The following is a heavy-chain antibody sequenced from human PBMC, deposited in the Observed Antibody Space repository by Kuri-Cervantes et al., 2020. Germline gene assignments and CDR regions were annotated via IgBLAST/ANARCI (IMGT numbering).Heavy chain of an antibody. CDR3: ARAWRSRIAFDI. Sequence: GESLKISCAASGFTFSDHYLDWVRQAPGKGLEWVGRTRNKANSYTTEYAASVKGRFTISRDDSKNSLYLQMNSLKTEDTAVYYCARAWRSRIAFDIWDQGTMVTVSS. D-gene: IGHD5-24*01. V-gene: IGHV3-72*01. CDR1: GFTFSDHY. J-gene: IGHJ3*02. CDR2: TRNKANSYTT.